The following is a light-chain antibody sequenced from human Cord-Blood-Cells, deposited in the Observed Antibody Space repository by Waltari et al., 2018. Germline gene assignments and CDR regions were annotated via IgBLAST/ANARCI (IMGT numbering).Light chain of an antibody. CDR2: AAS. Sequence: DIQMTQSPSSLSASVGDRVTITCRASQSISSYLNWYQQKPGKAPKLLIYAASSLQSGVPSRVSGSGSETDFTITISSLQPEEFATYYCQQSYSTPRTFGQGTKVEIK. CDR3: QQSYSTPRT. V-gene: IGKV1-39*01. J-gene: IGKJ1*01. CDR1: QSISSY.